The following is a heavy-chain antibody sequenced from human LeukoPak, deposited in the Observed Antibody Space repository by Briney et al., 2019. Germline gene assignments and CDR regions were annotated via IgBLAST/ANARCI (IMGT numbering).Heavy chain of an antibody. J-gene: IGHJ5*02. CDR2: TYYRSTWYN. Sequence: SQTLSLTCAISGDSVSSNSVTWNWIRQSPSIGLEWLGRTYYRSTWYNEYAVSVRGRITVNRDTSKNQFSLPLNSVTSEDTAVYYCARRLTQYDCFDPWGQGILVTVSS. D-gene: IGHD2-2*01. V-gene: IGHV6-1*01. CDR3: ARRLTQYDCFDP. CDR1: GDSVSSNSVT.